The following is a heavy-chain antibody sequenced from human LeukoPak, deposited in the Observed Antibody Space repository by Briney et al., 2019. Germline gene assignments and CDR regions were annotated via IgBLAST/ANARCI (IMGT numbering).Heavy chain of an antibody. CDR1: GFTFSSYA. J-gene: IGHJ1*01. CDR3: AKAALLLWFGEFSSLGYFQH. Sequence: PGGSLRLSCAASGFTFSSYAMSWVRQAPGKGLEWVSAISGSGGSTYYADSVKGRFTISRDNSKNTLYLQMNSLRAEDTAVYYCAKAALLLWFGEFSSLGYFQHWGQGTLVTVSS. D-gene: IGHD3-10*01. CDR2: ISGSGGST. V-gene: IGHV3-23*01.